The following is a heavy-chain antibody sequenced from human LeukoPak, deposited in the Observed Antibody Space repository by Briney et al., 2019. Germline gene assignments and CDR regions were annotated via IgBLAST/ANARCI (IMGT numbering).Heavy chain of an antibody. Sequence: GGSLRLSCAASGFTFDDSAMHWVRQAPGKGLEWVSLISGDGGSTYYADSVKGRFTISRDNSKNSLYLQMNSLRTEDTALYYCAKEEVSEAAAAQKDYWGQGTLVTVSS. CDR3: AKEEVSEAAAAQKDY. CDR2: ISGDGGST. D-gene: IGHD6-13*01. V-gene: IGHV3-43*02. CDR1: GFTFDDSA. J-gene: IGHJ4*02.